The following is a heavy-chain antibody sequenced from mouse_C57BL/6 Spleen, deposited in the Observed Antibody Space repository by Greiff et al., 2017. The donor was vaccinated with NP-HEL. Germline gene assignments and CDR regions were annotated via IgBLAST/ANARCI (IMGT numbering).Heavy chain of an antibody. Sequence: EVKLVESGPGLAKPSQTLSLTCSVTGYSITSDYWNWIRKFPGNKLEYMGYISYSGSTYYNPSLKSRISITRDTSKNQYYLQLNSVTTEDTATYYCARRRGDYDGDYYAMDYWGQGTSVTVSS. J-gene: IGHJ4*01. CDR1: GYSITSDY. V-gene: IGHV3-8*01. CDR2: ISYSGST. D-gene: IGHD2-4*01. CDR3: ARRRGDYDGDYYAMDY.